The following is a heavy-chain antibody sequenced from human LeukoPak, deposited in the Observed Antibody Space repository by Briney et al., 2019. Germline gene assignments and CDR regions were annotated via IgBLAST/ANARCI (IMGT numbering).Heavy chain of an antibody. D-gene: IGHD4-17*01. CDR1: GFTFSRNG. CDR3: AKDIDNGDYVVY. Sequence: GGSLRLSCAASGFTFSRNGMTWVRQAPGKGLEWVSAISGSGGNTYYADSVKGRFTISRDNSKNTLYLQMNSLRAEDTAVYYCAKDIDNGDYVVYWGQGTLVTVSS. V-gene: IGHV3-23*01. CDR2: ISGSGGNT. J-gene: IGHJ4*02.